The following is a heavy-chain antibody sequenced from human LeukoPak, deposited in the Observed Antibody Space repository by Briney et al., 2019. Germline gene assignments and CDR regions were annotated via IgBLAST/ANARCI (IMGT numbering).Heavy chain of an antibody. CDR3: ARGGSTMVRGAPHDY. CDR2: INHSGST. Sequence: PSETLSLTCAVYGGSFSGYYWSWIRQPPGRGLEWIGEINHSGSTNYNPSLKSRVTISVDTSKNQFSLKLSSVTAADTAVYYCARGGSTMVRGAPHDYWGQGTLVTVSS. V-gene: IGHV4-34*01. CDR1: GGSFSGYY. J-gene: IGHJ4*02. D-gene: IGHD3-10*01.